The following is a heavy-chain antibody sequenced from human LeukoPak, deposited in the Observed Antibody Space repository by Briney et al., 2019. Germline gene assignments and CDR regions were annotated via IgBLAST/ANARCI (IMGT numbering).Heavy chain of an antibody. J-gene: IGHJ4*02. CDR3: ARRYTASPGERFDY. Sequence: SETLSLTCTVSGGSISNYYWTWIRQPPGTGLEWIGYIYSSGNTNYNPSLNSRVTISLDPSKNQFSLMLRSVNAADTAVYYCARRYTASPGERFDYWGQGTLVTVSS. V-gene: IGHV4-59*08. D-gene: IGHD2-2*02. CDR1: GGSISNYY. CDR2: IYSSGNT.